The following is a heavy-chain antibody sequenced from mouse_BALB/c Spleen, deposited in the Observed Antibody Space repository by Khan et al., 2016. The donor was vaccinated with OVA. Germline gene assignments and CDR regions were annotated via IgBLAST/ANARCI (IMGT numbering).Heavy chain of an antibody. J-gene: IGHJ4*01. CDR2: IWGDGST. Sequence: QVQLKESGPGLVAPSQSLSITCTVSGFSLTGYGVNWVRQPPGKGLEWLGMIWGDGSTDYNSALKSRLSISKDNSKSQVFLKMNSLQTDDTARYYCARAYYANYREAMDFWGQGTSVTVSP. CDR3: ARAYYANYREAMDF. V-gene: IGHV2-6-7*01. CDR1: GFSLTGYG. D-gene: IGHD2-10*01.